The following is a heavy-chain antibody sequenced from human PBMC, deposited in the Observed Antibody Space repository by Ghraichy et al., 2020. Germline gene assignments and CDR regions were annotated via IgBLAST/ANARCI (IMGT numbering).Heavy chain of an antibody. CDR1: GFTFSSYE. D-gene: IGHD5-12*01. CDR2: ISTSGSTI. V-gene: IGHV3-48*03. CDR3: ASLTSGHRNI. Sequence: GGSLRLSCAASGFTFSSYEMNWVRQAPGKGLEWVSYISTSGSTIYYADSVKGRFTISRDNAKSSLSLQMNSLRAEDTAVYYCASLTSGHRNIWGQGTVVTVSS. J-gene: IGHJ3*02.